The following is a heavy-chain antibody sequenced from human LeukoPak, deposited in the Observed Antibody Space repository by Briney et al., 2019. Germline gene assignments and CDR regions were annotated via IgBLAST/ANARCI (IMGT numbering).Heavy chain of an antibody. J-gene: IGHJ4*02. CDR2: INHSGST. V-gene: IGHV4-34*01. CDR1: GGSFSGYY. D-gene: IGHD2-2*01. Sequence: PSETLSLTCAVYGGSFSGYYWSWIRQPPGKGLEWIGEINHSGSTNYNPSLKSRVTISVDTSKNQFSLKLSSVTAADTAVYYCARAGFSMYHQWGQGTLDTVSS. CDR3: ARAGFSMYHQ.